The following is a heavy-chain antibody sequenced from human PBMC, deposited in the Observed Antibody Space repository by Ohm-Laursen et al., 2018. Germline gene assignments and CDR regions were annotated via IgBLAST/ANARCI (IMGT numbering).Heavy chain of an antibody. CDR1: GFTFSSYE. CDR3: ARLATGSSSYYFDY. Sequence: SLRLSCAASGFTFSSYEMNWVRQAPGKGLEWVSYISSSGSTIYYADSVKGRFTISRDNAKNSLYLQMNSLRAEDTAVYYCARLATGSSSYYFDYWGQGTLVTVSS. J-gene: IGHJ4*02. V-gene: IGHV3-48*03. D-gene: IGHD3-10*01. CDR2: ISSSGSTI.